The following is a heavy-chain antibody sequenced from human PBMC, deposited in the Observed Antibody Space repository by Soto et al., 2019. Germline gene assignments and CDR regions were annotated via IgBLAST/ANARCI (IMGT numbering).Heavy chain of an antibody. V-gene: IGHV3-23*01. D-gene: IGHD2-15*01. CDR3: AKRGYCSGGSCYFIHYYGMDV. CDR1: GFTFSSYA. Sequence: EVQLLESGGGLVQPGGSLRLSCAASGFTFSSYAMSWVRQAPGKGLEWVSAISGSGGSTYYADSVEGRFTISRDNSKNTLYLQMNSLRAEDTAVYYCAKRGYCSGGSCYFIHYYGMDVWGQGTTVTVSS. CDR2: ISGSGGST. J-gene: IGHJ6*02.